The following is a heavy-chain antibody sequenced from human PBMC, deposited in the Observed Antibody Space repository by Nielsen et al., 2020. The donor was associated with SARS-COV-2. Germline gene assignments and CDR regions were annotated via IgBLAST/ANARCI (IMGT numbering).Heavy chain of an antibody. CDR1: GFTFSSYS. Sequence: GESLKISCAASGFTFSSYSMNWVRQAPGKGLEWVSSISSSSSYIYYADSVKGRFTISRDNAKNSLYLQMNSLRAEDTAVYYCARHYGSGSYYYGMDVWGQGTTVTVSS. CDR3: ARHYGSGSYYYGMDV. D-gene: IGHD3-10*01. J-gene: IGHJ6*02. CDR2: ISSSSSYI. V-gene: IGHV3-21*01.